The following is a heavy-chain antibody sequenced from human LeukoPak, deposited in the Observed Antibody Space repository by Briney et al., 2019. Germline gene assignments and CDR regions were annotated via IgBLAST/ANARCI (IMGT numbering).Heavy chain of an antibody. D-gene: IGHD2-2*01. V-gene: IGHV1-18*04. J-gene: IGHJ4*02. Sequence: GASVKVSCKASGYTFTSYGISWVRQAPGQGLEWMGWISAYNGNTNYAQKLQGRVTITTNTSTSTAYMELRSLRSDDTAVYYCARAPGTYTTSRFHYWGQGTLVTVHS. CDR2: ISAYNGNT. CDR1: GYTFTSYG. CDR3: ARAPGTYTTSRFHY.